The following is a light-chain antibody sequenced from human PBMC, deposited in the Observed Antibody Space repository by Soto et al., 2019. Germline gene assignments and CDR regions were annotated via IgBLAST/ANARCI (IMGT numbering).Light chain of an antibody. Sequence: QSVLTQPPSASGSPGQSVTISCTGTSSDVGAYKYVSWYQQYPGKAPKLMIYEVSKRPSGVPDRFSGSKSGNTASLTVSGLHDEDEDDYYCTSYVGSDIWVFGGGTKVTVL. J-gene: IGLJ3*02. CDR1: SSDVGAYKY. V-gene: IGLV2-8*01. CDR3: TSYVGSDIWV. CDR2: EVS.